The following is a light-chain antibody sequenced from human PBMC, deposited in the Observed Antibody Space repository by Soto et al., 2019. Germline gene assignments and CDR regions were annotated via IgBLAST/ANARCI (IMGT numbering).Light chain of an antibody. V-gene: IGKV3-15*01. CDR3: QQYNNWPRT. J-gene: IGKJ1*01. CDR2: GAS. Sequence: EIVLTHSPGTLSLSPWEIATLSCRASQSVSSNLAWYQQKPGQAPRLLIYGASTRATGIPARFSGSGSGTEFTLTISSLQSEDFAVYYRQQYNNWPRTFGQGTKVDIK. CDR1: QSVSSN.